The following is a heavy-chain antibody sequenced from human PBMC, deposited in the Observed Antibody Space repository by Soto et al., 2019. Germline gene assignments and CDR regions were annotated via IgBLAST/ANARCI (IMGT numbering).Heavy chain of an antibody. D-gene: IGHD4-17*01. CDR2: ISYDGSNK. Sequence: QVQLVESGGGVVQPGRSLRLSCAASGFTFSSYAMHWVRQAPGKGLEWVAVISYDGSNKYYADSVKGRFTISRDNSKNTLYLQMNSLRAEDTAVYYCARDKFSTTVVNNYWYFDLWGRGTLVTVSS. CDR3: ARDKFSTTVVNNYWYFDL. CDR1: GFTFSSYA. J-gene: IGHJ2*01. V-gene: IGHV3-30-3*01.